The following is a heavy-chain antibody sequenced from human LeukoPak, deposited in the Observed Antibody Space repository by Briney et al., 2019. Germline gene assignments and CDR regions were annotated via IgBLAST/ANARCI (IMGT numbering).Heavy chain of an antibody. V-gene: IGHV3-23*01. CDR3: AKRGVVIRVILVGFHKEAYYFDS. D-gene: IGHD3-22*01. CDR2: ISGSGGST. CDR1: GFTLSNYG. Sequence: PGGSLGLSCAVSGFTLSNYGMSWVRQAPGEGLEWVAGISGSGGSTNYADSVKGRFTISRDNPRNTLYLQMNSLRVEDTAVYFCAKRGVVIRVILVGFHKEAYYFDSWGQGALVTVSS. J-gene: IGHJ4*02.